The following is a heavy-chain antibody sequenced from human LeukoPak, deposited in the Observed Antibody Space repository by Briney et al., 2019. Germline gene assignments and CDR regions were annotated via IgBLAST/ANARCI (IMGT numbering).Heavy chain of an antibody. CDR3: ARGRPLYYDILTGYPNPLYYYYGMDV. V-gene: IGHV4-34*01. Sequence: SETLSLTCAVHGGSFSGYYWSWIRQPPGKGLEWIGEINHSGSTNYNPSLKSRVTISVDTSKNQFSLKLSSVTAADTAVYYCARGRPLYYDILTGYPNPLYYYYGMDVWGQGTTVTVSS. CDR1: GGSFSGYY. J-gene: IGHJ6*02. CDR2: INHSGST. D-gene: IGHD3-9*01.